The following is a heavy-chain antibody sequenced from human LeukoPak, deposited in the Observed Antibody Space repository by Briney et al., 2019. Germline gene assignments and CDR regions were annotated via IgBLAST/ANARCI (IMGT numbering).Heavy chain of an antibody. D-gene: IGHD3-3*01. CDR2: IKLDGSEK. J-gene: IGHJ4*02. V-gene: IGHV3-7*03. CDR1: GFTFGKYW. Sequence: GGSLRLSCVASGFTFGKYWMSWVRQAPGKGLEWVANIKLDGSEKNYVDSVKGRFTISRDNTKNSLYLQMNSLRVEDTAVFYCARDQYDTWSRRGNFDSWGQETLVIVSS. CDR3: ARDQYDTWSRRGNFDS.